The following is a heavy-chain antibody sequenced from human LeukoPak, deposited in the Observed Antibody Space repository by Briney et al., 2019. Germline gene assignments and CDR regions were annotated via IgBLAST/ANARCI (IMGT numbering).Heavy chain of an antibody. V-gene: IGHV1-69*13. CDR2: IIPIFGTA. CDR1: GGTFSSYA. J-gene: IGHJ5*02. Sequence: SVKVSCKASGGTFSSYAISWVRQAPGQGLEWMGGIIPIFGTANYAQKFQGRVTITADESTSTAYMELSSLRSEDAAVYYCAITPDCSSTSCYTGWFDPWGQGTLVTVSS. CDR3: AITPDCSSTSCYTGWFDP. D-gene: IGHD2-2*02.